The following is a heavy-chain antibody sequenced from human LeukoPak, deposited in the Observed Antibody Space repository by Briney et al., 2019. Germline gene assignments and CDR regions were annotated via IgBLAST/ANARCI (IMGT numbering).Heavy chain of an antibody. Sequence: LSLTXAVSGGSXSAYYWTWIRQPPGKGLEWIGEINHSGSANYNPSLKSRVTISLDTSKNQFSLKLSSVTAADTAVYYCARGQGTVTTHWGQGTLVTVSS. J-gene: IGHJ4*02. CDR2: INHSGSA. CDR1: GGSXSAYY. D-gene: IGHD4-17*01. V-gene: IGHV4-34*01. CDR3: ARGQGTVTTH.